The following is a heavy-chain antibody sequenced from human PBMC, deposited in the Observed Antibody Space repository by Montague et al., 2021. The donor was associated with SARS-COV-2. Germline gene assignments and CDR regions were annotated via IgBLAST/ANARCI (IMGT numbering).Heavy chain of an antibody. Sequence: SETLSLTCTVAGGSISSSSYYWGWIRQPPGKGLEWIGSIYYSGSTYYNPSLKSPVTISVDTSKNQFSLKLSSVTAADTAVYYCARFLLRGVIIGYWGQGTLVTVSS. J-gene: IGHJ4*02. CDR1: GGSISSSSYY. CDR2: IYYSGST. D-gene: IGHD3-10*01. V-gene: IGHV4-39*01. CDR3: ARFLLRGVIIGY.